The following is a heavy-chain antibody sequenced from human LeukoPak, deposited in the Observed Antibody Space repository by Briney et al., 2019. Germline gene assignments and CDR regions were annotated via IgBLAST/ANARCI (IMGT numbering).Heavy chain of an antibody. CDR2: ISYSGGT. CDR3: ARRHVLFDY. CDR1: GDSISSYY. J-gene: IGHJ4*02. Sequence: PSETLSLTCTVSGDSISSYYWSWIRQPPGKGLDWIGYISYSGGTNYNPSLKSRVTISLDTSKNQFSLKLSSVTAADTAVYYCARRHVLFDYWGQGTLVTVSS. V-gene: IGHV4-59*01.